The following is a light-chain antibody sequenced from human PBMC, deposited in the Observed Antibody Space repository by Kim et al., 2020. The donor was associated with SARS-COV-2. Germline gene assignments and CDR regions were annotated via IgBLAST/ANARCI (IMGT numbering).Light chain of an antibody. J-gene: IGLJ3*02. CDR1: SLRSYY. CDR2: GKN. V-gene: IGLV3-19*01. Sequence: SSELTQDPAVSVALGQTVRITCQGDSLRSYYASWYQQKPGQAPVLVIYGKNNRPSGIPDRLSGSSSGNTASLTITGAQAEDAADYYCNSRDSRGNHWVFG. CDR3: NSRDSRGNHWV.